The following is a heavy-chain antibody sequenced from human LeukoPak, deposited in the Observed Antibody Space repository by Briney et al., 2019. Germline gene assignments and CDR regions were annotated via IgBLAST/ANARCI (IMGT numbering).Heavy chain of an antibody. CDR2: IYFSGST. Sequence: PSETLSLTCTVSGGSISSNWGWIRQPPGKGLEWIGNIYFSGSTYYNPSLKSRVTISVDTSKNQFSLKLSSVTAADTAVYYCARRKYYDSSGYLGGDFDYWGRGTLVTVSS. D-gene: IGHD3-22*01. V-gene: IGHV4-39*07. CDR3: ARRKYYDSSGYLGGDFDY. CDR1: GGSISSN. J-gene: IGHJ4*02.